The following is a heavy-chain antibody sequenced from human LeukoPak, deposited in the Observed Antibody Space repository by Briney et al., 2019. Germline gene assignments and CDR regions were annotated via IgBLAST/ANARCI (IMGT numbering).Heavy chain of an antibody. CDR2: IYYSGST. CDR3: ARTGTYGDYAEY. V-gene: IGHV4-59*01. J-gene: IGHJ4*02. Sequence: SETLSFTCTVSGGSISSYYWNWIRQPPGKGLEWIGYIYYSGSTNYNPSLKSRVTISVDTSKNQFSLKLSSVTAADTAVYYCARTGTYGDYAEYWGQGTLVTVSS. CDR1: GGSISSYY. D-gene: IGHD4-17*01.